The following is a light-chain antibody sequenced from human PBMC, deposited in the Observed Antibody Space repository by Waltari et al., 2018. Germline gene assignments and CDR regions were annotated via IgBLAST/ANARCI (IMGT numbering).Light chain of an antibody. Sequence: DIVLTQSPATLPLSPGERATLSCRASQSVTNYLAWYQLKPGQAPRLLIYDASNMATGIPARFSGSGSGTDFTLTISNLEPEDSAVYYCQQRSKWPLTFGGGTKVEIK. J-gene: IGKJ4*01. V-gene: IGKV3-11*01. CDR2: DAS. CDR1: QSVTNY. CDR3: QQRSKWPLT.